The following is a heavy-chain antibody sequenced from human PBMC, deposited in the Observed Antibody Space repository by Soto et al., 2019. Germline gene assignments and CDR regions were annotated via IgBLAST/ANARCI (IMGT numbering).Heavy chain of an antibody. J-gene: IGHJ3*02. V-gene: IGHV4-34*01. Sequence: QVQLQQWGAGLLKPSETLSLTCAVYGGSFSGYYWSWIRQPPGKGLEWIGEINHSGSTNYNPSLKCRVTISVDTSNNQFALKLSSVTAADTAVYYCARVQRRGGAFDIWGQGTMVTVSS. CDR2: INHSGST. CDR3: ARVQRRGGAFDI. CDR1: GGSFSGYY. D-gene: IGHD5-18*01.